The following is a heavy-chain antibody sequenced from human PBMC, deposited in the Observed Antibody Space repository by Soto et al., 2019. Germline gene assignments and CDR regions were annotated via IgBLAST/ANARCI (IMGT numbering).Heavy chain of an antibody. J-gene: IGHJ4*02. CDR1: VGSISTADYY. D-gene: IGHD3-22*01. V-gene: IGHV4-30-4*01. CDR2: IYYRGST. Sequence: QVQLHESGPGLVRPSQTLSLTCNVSVGSISTADYYWSWIRQPPGKGLEWIGYIYYRGSTYYNPSLESRVAISIDTSKNQFALTLTSVTAADTAVYFCVSDYDSGGYIGYWGQGTLVTVSS. CDR3: VSDYDSGGYIGY.